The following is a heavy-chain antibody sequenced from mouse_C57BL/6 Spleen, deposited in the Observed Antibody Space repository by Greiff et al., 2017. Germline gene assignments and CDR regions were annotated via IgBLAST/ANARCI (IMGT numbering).Heavy chain of an antibody. J-gene: IGHJ3*01. V-gene: IGHV1-55*01. CDR1: GYPFTSYW. D-gene: IGHD2-5*01. Sequence: QVQLQQPGAELVKPGASVKMSCKASGYPFTSYWITWVKQRPGQGLAWIGDIYPGSGSTNYNEKFKGKATLTVDTSSSTAYMQLSSLTSEDSAVYYCARRSNYAWFAYWGQGTLVTVSA. CDR3: ARRSNYAWFAY. CDR2: IYPGSGST.